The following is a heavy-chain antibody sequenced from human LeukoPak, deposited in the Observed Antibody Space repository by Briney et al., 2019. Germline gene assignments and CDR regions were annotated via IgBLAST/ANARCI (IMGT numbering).Heavy chain of an antibody. CDR2: IKQDGSGK. V-gene: IGHV3-7*03. Sequence: GGSLRLSCAASGFTFSSYWMTWVRQAPGKGLEWVANIKQDGSGKDYVDSVRGRFTISRDNAKNSLYLQMNSLRAEDTAIYYCARGSGSYAMDVWGQGTTVTVPS. CDR3: ARGSGSYAMDV. CDR1: GFTFSSYW. D-gene: IGHD1-26*01. J-gene: IGHJ6*02.